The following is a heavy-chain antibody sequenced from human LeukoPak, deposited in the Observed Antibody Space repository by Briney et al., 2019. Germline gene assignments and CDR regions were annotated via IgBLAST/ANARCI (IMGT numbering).Heavy chain of an antibody. CDR2: ISYDGSNK. J-gene: IGHJ6*02. Sequence: GGSLRLSCAASGFTFSSYAMHWVRQAPGKGLEWVAVISYDGSNKYYADSVKGRFIISRDNSKNTLYLQMNSLRAEDTAVYYCARDRGRYCSSTSCYTTGIYYYYGMDVWGQGTTVTVSS. CDR1: GFTFSSYA. V-gene: IGHV3-30-3*01. D-gene: IGHD2-2*02. CDR3: ARDRGRYCSSTSCYTTGIYYYYGMDV.